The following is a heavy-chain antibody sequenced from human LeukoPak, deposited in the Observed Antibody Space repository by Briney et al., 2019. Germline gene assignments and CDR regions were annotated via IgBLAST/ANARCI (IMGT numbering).Heavy chain of an antibody. D-gene: IGHD3-22*01. V-gene: IGHV4-31*03. Sequence: PSETLSLTCTVSGASISSEPYFWSWIRQHPVKGLEWLGYIYYTGNTASNPSLQSRLTISRDTSEYQFSLSLTSVTAADTAVYYCAGGPAYLDSVPNYWGQGTLVTVSS. CDR3: AGGPAYLDSVPNY. CDR1: GASISSEPYF. J-gene: IGHJ4*02. CDR2: IYYTGNT.